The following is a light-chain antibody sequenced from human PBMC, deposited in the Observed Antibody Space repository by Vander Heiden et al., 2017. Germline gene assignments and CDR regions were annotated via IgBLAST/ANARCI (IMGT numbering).Light chain of an antibody. J-gene: IGKJ1*01. Sequence: IRMTQSPSSFSASTGDRVTITCRASQGISSYLAWYQQKPGKAPKLLIYAASTLQSGVPSRFSGSGSGTDFTLTISCLQSEDFATYYCQQYDSYPRTFGQGTKVEIK. V-gene: IGKV1-8*01. CDR3: QQYDSYPRT. CDR1: QGISSY. CDR2: AAS.